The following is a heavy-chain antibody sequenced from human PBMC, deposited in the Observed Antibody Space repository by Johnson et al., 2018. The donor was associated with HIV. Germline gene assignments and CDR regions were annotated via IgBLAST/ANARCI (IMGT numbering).Heavy chain of an antibody. CDR1: GFTFSDSY. Sequence: QVQLVESGGGWVKPGGSLSLSCAASGFTFSDSYMNWIRQAPGKGLEWVSYISGSDGAIWYADSVKGRFTVSSDNAKNSFYLQMNSLRAEDTAVYYCARSVNAGRPFDIWGQGTMVTVSS. CDR2: ISGSDGAI. D-gene: IGHD2-2*01. J-gene: IGHJ3*02. V-gene: IGHV3-11*04. CDR3: ARSVNAGRPFDI.